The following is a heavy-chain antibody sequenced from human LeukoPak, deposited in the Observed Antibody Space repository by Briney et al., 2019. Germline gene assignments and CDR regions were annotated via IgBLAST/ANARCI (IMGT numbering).Heavy chain of an antibody. J-gene: IGHJ4*02. D-gene: IGHD5-12*01. CDR1: GGTFSSYA. CDR3: ARGPHGYSGYDALDY. Sequence: ASVTVSCTASGGTFSSYAISWVRRAPGQGLEWMGGIIPIFGTANYAQKFQGRVTITADESTSTAYMELSSLRSEDTAVYYCARGPHGYSGYDALDYWGQGTLVTVSS. V-gene: IGHV1-69*01. CDR2: IIPIFGTA.